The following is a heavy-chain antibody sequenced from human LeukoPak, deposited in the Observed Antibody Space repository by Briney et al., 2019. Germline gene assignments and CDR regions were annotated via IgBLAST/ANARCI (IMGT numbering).Heavy chain of an antibody. CDR1: GFTFDDYA. J-gene: IGHJ5*02. CDR2: ISWNSGNI. V-gene: IGHV3-9*01. Sequence: GGSLRLSCAASGFTFDDYAMHWVRQAPGKGLEWVSGISWNSGNIGYADSVKGRFTISRDNAKNSLYLQMNSLRAEDTAVYYCARETGATTEWFDPWGQGTLVTVSS. CDR3: ARETGATTEWFDP. D-gene: IGHD1-7*01.